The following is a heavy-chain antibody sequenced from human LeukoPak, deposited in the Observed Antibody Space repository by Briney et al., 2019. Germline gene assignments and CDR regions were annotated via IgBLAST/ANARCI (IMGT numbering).Heavy chain of an antibody. CDR3: ARGAIAAAGYIGY. J-gene: IGHJ4*02. CDR1: GYTFTGYY. D-gene: IGHD6-13*01. CDR2: INPNSGGT. Sequence: GASVKVSCKASGYTFTGYYMHWVRQAPGQGLEWMGRINPNSGGTNYAQKFQGRVTMTRDTSISTAYMELGRLRSDDTAVYYCARGAIAAAGYIGYWGQGTLVTVSS. V-gene: IGHV1-2*06.